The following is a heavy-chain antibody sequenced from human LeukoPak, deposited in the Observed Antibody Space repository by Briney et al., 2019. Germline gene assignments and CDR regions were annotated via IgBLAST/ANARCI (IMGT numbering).Heavy chain of an antibody. Sequence: GASVKVSCKASGGTFSSYAISWVRQAPGQGLEWMGGIIPIFGTANYAQKFQGRVTITADESTSTAYMELSSLRSEDTAVYYCARVTIFGVVIRNWFDPWGQGTLVTVSS. CDR3: ARVTIFGVVIRNWFDP. CDR2: IIPIFGTA. V-gene: IGHV1-69*13. CDR1: GGTFSSYA. D-gene: IGHD3-3*01. J-gene: IGHJ5*02.